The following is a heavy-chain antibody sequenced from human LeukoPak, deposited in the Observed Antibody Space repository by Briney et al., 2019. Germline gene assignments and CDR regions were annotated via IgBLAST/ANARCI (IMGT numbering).Heavy chain of an antibody. Sequence: ASVKVSCKASGYTFTSYGISWVRQAPGQGLEWMGWISAYNGNTSYAQKLQGRVTMTTDTSTSTAYMELRSLRSDDTAVYYCARDGRYCSGGSCYSGFDPWGQGTPVTVSS. CDR2: ISAYNGNT. CDR1: GYTFTSYG. J-gene: IGHJ5*02. V-gene: IGHV1-18*01. D-gene: IGHD2-15*01. CDR3: ARDGRYCSGGSCYSGFDP.